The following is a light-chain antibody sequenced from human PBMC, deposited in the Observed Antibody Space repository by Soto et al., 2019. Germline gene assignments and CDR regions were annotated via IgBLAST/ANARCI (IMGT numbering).Light chain of an antibody. Sequence: QSVLTQPPSVSGAPGQRVTISCTGSNSNIGAGFDVHWYQQLPGTAPKLLIYTNTNRPSGVPDRFSGSTSGTSASLAITGLQDEDEADYYCQSYDSSLSVHVIFGGGTKLTVL. CDR3: QSYDSSLSVHVI. CDR1: NSNIGAGFD. V-gene: IGLV1-40*01. CDR2: TNT. J-gene: IGLJ2*01.